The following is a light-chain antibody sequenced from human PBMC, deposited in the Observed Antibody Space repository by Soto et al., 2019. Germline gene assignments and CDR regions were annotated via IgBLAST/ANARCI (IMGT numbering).Light chain of an antibody. V-gene: IGKV3-20*01. CDR1: LYISSSY. CDR3: HYYGYSLWT. CDR2: AAT. Sequence: EIVLTQSPGTLSLSPGERATLSCRASLYISSSYFAWYQQKPGQAPRLLIYAATNRATGITDRFIGGGSGTEFTLNIGRLEPEDVAVYCCHYYGYSLWTFGQGTKVEIK. J-gene: IGKJ1*01.